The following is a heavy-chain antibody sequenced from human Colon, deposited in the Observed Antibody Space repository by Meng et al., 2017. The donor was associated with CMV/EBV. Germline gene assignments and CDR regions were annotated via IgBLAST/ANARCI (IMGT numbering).Heavy chain of an antibody. CDR1: GFTFSSYG. D-gene: IGHD5/OR15-5a*01. V-gene: IGHV3-21*01. J-gene: IGHJ3*01. Sequence: GGSLRLSCAASGFTFSSYGMNWVRQAPGRGLEWVASIVTTGSAVYYADSVKGRFTISRDNAKNSLSLQMNSLTAEDTATYYCVRERPSTLVLPGPFDFWGQGTMVTVSS. CDR2: IVTTGSAV. CDR3: VRERPSTLVLPGPFDF.